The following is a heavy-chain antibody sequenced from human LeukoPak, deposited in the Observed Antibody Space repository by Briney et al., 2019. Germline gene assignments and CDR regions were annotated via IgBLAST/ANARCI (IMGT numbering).Heavy chain of an antibody. CDR1: GGSFSGYY. J-gene: IGHJ4*02. D-gene: IGHD2-2*01. Sequence: ETLSLTCAVYGGSFSGYYWSWARQAPGKGLEWVSVIYSGGSTYYADSVKGRFTISRDNSKNTLYLQMNSLRAEDTAVYYCATPDRAYCSSTSCSNGLQHRLDYWGQGTLSPSPQ. CDR3: ATPDRAYCSSTSCSNGLQHRLDY. V-gene: IGHV3-66*01. CDR2: IYSGGST.